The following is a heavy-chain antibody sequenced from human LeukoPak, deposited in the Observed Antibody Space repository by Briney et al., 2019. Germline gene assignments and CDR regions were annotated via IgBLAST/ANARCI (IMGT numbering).Heavy chain of an antibody. J-gene: IGHJ6*02. Sequence: GGSLVLSCAASGFPFSSHWMSWGRQVTGRGPEWVSNVQRYGSETYSLDSVNGRFIISKANAKTSLYLQMNSLRAEDTALYHCARDNGMDVWGQGTTVIVSS. CDR2: VQRYGSET. V-gene: IGHV3-7*03. CDR1: GFPFSSHW. CDR3: ARDNGMDV.